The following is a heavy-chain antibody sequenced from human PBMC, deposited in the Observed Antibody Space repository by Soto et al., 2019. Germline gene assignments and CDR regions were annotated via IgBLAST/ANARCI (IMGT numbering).Heavy chain of an antibody. CDR3: AIFREPGRSTVFGVVVPGRYAMDV. CDR2: IYTAGHT. Sequence: EVQLVETGGGLIQPGGSRRLSCVAFGFSVRTNYMTWIRQAPGKGLEWVSVIYTAGHTNYANSVKGRFTVSRDTSQNTVYLQMNSLRPDDTAVYYCAIFREPGRSTVFGVVVPGRYAMDVWGQGTTVTVS. D-gene: IGHD3-3*01. J-gene: IGHJ6*02. V-gene: IGHV3-53*02. CDR1: GFSVRTNY.